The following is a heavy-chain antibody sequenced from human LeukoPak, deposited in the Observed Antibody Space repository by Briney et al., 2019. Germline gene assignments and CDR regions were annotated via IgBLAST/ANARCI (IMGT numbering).Heavy chain of an antibody. CDR2: IYHSGST. J-gene: IGHJ4*02. V-gene: IGHV4-39*01. CDR1: GGSIDSRSYY. CDR3: ARRSEFDNTHYHYFDY. D-gene: IGHD2-15*01. Sequence: TSETLSLTCTVSGGSIDSRSYYWDWIRQAPGKGLEWIGTIYHSGSTEYNPSLKSRVAIFVDTSKNQFSLILHPVAAADTDVYYCARRSEFDNTHYHYFDYWGQGALVTVSS.